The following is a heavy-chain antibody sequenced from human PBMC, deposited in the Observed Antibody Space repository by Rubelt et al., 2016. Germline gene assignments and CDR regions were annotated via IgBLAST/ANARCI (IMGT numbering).Heavy chain of an antibody. J-gene: IGHJ4*02. V-gene: IGHV4-34*01. D-gene: IGHD1-1*01. CDR3: ARTASGYNFDFDY. CDR1: GGSFSNYY. Sequence: QVQLLQWGAGLLKPSETLSLTCAVYGGSFSNYYWSWIRQPPGKGLEWIGEINHSGGTTYNPSLKRRVTISLYTSKNQFSLKMTSVTAADTAVYYCARTASGYNFDFDYWGQGTLVTVSS. CDR2: INHSGGT.